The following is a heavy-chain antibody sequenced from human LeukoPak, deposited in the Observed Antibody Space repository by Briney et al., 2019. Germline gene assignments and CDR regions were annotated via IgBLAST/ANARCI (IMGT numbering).Heavy chain of an antibody. Sequence: PGGAPRLSCTASGFTLRTYAVNRVRQAPGKGLEWLSGISGSGNCTYYPDSVTGRFTISRDEATKSLYLQMNRMRGDETAVYSCKRDLSLAAPRGFDSWGQGTLVTVYS. V-gene: IGHV3-21*01. D-gene: IGHD6-25*01. CDR2: ISGSGNCT. CDR1: GFTLRTYA. J-gene: IGHJ4*02. CDR3: KRDLSLAAPRGFDS.